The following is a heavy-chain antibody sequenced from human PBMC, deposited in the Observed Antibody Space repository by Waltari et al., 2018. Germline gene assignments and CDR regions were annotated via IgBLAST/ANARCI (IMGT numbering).Heavy chain of an antibody. J-gene: IGHJ4*02. Sequence: QVQLVQSGAEVKKPGSSVKVSCKASGGTFSSYAISWVRQAPGQGLEWMGGIIPILGIANYAQKFQGRVTITADKSTSTAYMELSSLRSEDTAVYYCARDARQYYDDSSGYYYGFDYWGQGTLVTVSS. CDR1: GGTFSSYA. V-gene: IGHV1-69*10. CDR3: ARDARQYYDDSSGYYYGFDY. D-gene: IGHD3-22*01. CDR2: IIPILGIA.